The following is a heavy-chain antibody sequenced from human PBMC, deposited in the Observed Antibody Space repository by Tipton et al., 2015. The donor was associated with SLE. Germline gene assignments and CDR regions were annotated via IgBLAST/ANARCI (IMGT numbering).Heavy chain of an antibody. Sequence: SLRLSCAASGFTFSSYSMSWVRQAPGKGLEWVGFIRSKAYGGTTEYAASVKGRFTISRDDSKSIAYLQMNSLKTEDTAVYYCTRGPDGWGQGTLVTVSS. J-gene: IGHJ4*02. CDR3: TRGPDG. CDR1: GFTFSSYS. D-gene: IGHD1-14*01. CDR2: IRSKAYGGTT. V-gene: IGHV3-49*04.